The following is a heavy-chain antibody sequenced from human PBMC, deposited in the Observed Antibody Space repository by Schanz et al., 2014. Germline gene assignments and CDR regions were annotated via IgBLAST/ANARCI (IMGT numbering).Heavy chain of an antibody. Sequence: EVQLVESGGGLVQPGGSLRLSCAASGFSFSSYSLNWVRQAPGKGLEWVSYISTTGSTIYYADSVRGRFTISRDNAKNSLYLQMNSLRAEDTTVYLCVSQTGSPNYWGQGTLVTVSS. CDR1: GFSFSSYS. D-gene: IGHD6-13*01. J-gene: IGHJ4*02. CDR3: VSQTGSPNY. CDR2: ISTTGSTI. V-gene: IGHV3-48*01.